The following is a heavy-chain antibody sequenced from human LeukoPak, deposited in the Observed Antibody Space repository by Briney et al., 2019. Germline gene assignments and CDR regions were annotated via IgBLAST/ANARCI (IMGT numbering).Heavy chain of an antibody. J-gene: IGHJ5*02. V-gene: IGHV4-59*12. CDR1: GGSISSYY. CDR3: EREVGATNWFDP. D-gene: IGHD1-26*01. Sequence: PSETLSLTCTVSGGSISSYYWSWIRQPPGKGLEWIGYIYYSGSTNYNPSLKSRVTISVDTSKNQFSLKLSSVTAADTAVYYCEREVGATNWFDPWGQGTLVTVSS. CDR2: IYYSGST.